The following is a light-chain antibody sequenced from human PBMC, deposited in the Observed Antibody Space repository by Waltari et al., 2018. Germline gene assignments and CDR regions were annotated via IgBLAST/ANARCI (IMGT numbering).Light chain of an antibody. J-gene: IGLJ3*02. CDR1: SSNIGRSY. CDR2: RNN. CDR3: ASWDDNLSGWV. V-gene: IGLV1-47*01. Sequence: QSVLTQPPSASGTPGQRVTISCSGSSSNIGRSYVYWYQQLPGTAPKLLIYRNNQRPSGVPARFSGSKSGTSASLAISGLRSEDEADYYCASWDDNLSGWVFGGGTKLTVL.